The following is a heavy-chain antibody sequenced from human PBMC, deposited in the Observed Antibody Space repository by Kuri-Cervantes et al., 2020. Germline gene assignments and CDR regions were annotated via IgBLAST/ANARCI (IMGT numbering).Heavy chain of an antibody. D-gene: IGHD1-26*01. J-gene: IGHJ4*02. CDR1: GFTFSSYG. CDR2: ISYDGSNK. CDR3: AKSGGATDY. Sequence: GGSLRLSCAASGFTFSSYGMHWVRQAPGKGLEWVAVISYDGSNKYYADFVKGRFTISRDNSKNTLYLQMNSLRAEDTAVYYCAKSGGATDYWGQGTLVTVSS. V-gene: IGHV3-30*18.